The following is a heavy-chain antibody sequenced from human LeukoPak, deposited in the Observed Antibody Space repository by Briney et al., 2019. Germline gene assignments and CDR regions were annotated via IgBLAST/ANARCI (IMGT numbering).Heavy chain of an antibody. D-gene: IGHD2-2*01. CDR3: SKWKAIVLVPAARSPIDY. CDR2: ISNSGSDT. J-gene: IGHJ4*02. Sequence: GGTLRLSCAASGFTFTNYDMIWVRQAPGKGLKWVSTISNSGSDTYYADSVKGRFTISRDNSKHTLYLQMNSLRAEDTAVYYCSKWKAIVLVPAARSPIDYWGQGTLVTVSS. CDR1: GFTFTNYD. V-gene: IGHV3-23*01.